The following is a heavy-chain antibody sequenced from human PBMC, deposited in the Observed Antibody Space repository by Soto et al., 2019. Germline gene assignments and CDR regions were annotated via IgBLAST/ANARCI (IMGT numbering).Heavy chain of an antibody. V-gene: IGHV4-31*03. D-gene: IGHD2-2*01. J-gene: IGHJ5*02. CDR2: IYYSGST. CDR1: GGAISSGGYY. CDR3: ARGSGHIVVLPAASCWFDP. Sequence: QVQLQESGPGLVKPSQTLSLTCTVSGGAISSGGYYWSWIRQHPGKGLEWIGYIYYSGSTYYNPSVKRRVTISVDTAKNQFSLKLSSVTAADTAVYYCARGSGHIVVLPAASCWFDPWGQGTLVTVSS.